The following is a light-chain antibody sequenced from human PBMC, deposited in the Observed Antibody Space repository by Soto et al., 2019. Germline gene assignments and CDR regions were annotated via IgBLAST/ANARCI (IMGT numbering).Light chain of an antibody. CDR3: QQANRFLIT. Sequence: TRVNKSTSSVPGLVKDSVTMTSRASQGISSWLAWYQQKPGKAPKLLIYAASSLQSGVPSRFSGSGSGTDFTLTCSSLQPEDLATYYSQQANRFLITVGQGTQLDIK. CDR1: QGISSW. J-gene: IGKJ5*01. CDR2: AAS. V-gene: IGKV1-12*01.